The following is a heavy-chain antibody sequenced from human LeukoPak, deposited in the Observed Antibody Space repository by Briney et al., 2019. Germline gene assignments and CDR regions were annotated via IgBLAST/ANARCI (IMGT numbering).Heavy chain of an antibody. Sequence: GGSLRLSCAASGFTFSSYAMHWVRQAPGKGLEWVAVISYDGSNKYYADSVKGRFTISRDNAKNSLYLQMNSLRAEDTAVYYCRLESSGWYGGFYYFDYWGQGTLVTVSS. V-gene: IGHV3-30*04. CDR1: GFTFSSYA. CDR3: RLESSGWYGGFYYFDY. J-gene: IGHJ4*02. D-gene: IGHD6-19*01. CDR2: ISYDGSNK.